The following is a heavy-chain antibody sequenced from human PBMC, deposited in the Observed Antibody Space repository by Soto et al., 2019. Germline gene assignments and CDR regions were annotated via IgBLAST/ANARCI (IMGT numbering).Heavy chain of an antibody. V-gene: IGHV3-33*01. CDR3: ARDKGQLGFHFDY. D-gene: IGHD5-18*01. CDR2: IWYDGSNK. J-gene: IGHJ4*02. Sequence: QVQLVESGGGVVQPGRSLRLSCAASGFTFSSYGMHWVRQAPGKGLEWVAVIWYDGSNKYYADSVKGRFTISRDNSKNTLYLQMNSLGAEDTAVYYCARDKGQLGFHFDYWGQGTLVTVSS. CDR1: GFTFSSYG.